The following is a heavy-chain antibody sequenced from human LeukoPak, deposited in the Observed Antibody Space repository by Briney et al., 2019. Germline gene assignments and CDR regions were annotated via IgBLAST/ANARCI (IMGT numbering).Heavy chain of an antibody. CDR2: IYPGDADT. CDR3: ARKYSSGWPN. D-gene: IGHD6-19*01. CDR1: GYSFTTYW. Sequence: GESLKISCQGSGYSFTTYWSGWVRQMPGKGLEWMGIIYPGDADTRYSTSFQGQVTISADKSINTPYLQWSSLKASDTAMYYCARKYSSGWPNWGQGTLVTVSS. J-gene: IGHJ4*02. V-gene: IGHV5-51*01.